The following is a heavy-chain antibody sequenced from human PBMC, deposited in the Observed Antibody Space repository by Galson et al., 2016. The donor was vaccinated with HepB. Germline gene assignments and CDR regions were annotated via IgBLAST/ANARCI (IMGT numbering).Heavy chain of an antibody. D-gene: IGHD3-22*01. CDR1: GGSITNTIYL. CDR2: VHYNGAT. V-gene: IGHV4-39*07. CDR3: ARGIHSSGYF. J-gene: IGHJ4*02. Sequence: SETLSLTCTVSGGSITNTIYLWAWIRQPPGKGPECIGSVHYNGATQYNPSLTSRVSISLHTSKNQLSLRLDSVTAADTAIYYCARGIHSSGYFWGQGTLVTVSS.